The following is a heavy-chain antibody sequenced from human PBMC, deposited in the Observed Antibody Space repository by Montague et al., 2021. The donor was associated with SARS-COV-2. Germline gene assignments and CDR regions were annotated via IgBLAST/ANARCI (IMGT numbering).Heavy chain of an antibody. J-gene: IGHJ5*02. V-gene: IGHV4-34*01. CDR3: ARDRLVDRARRTGAWIGP. CDR2: IGHTGSF. Sequence: SETLSLTCAVYGGSLSGHSWSWVRQAPEKGLEWIGDIGHTGSFKYNPSLKSRVTMSIDAAKNQFSLRLDSVTAADTAVYYCARDRLVDRARRTGAWIGPWGQGTLVTVSA. CDR1: GGSLSGHS. D-gene: IGHD3-10*01.